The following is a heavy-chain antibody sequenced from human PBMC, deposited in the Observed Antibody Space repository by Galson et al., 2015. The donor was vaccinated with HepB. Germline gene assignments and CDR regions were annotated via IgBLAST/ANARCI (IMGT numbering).Heavy chain of an antibody. CDR3: ARDLWFGELLYAGAFDI. CDR1: GFTFSSYA. V-gene: IGHV3-30-3*01. Sequence: SLRLSCAASGFTFSSYAMHWVRQAPGKGLEWVAVISYDGSNKYYADSVKGRFTISRDNSKNTLYLQMNSLRAEDTAVYYCARDLWFGELLYAGAFDIWGQGTMVTVSS. D-gene: IGHD3-10*01. CDR2: ISYDGSNK. J-gene: IGHJ3*02.